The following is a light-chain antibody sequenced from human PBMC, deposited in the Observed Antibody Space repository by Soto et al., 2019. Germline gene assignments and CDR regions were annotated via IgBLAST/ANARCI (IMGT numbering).Light chain of an antibody. Sequence: QSVLTQPPSVSGAPGQSVTISCTGSSSNIGAGYDVHWYQQLPGTAPKLLIYGNSNRPSGVPDRFSGSKSGTSASLAITGLQAEDEADDYCQSYDSSLSGSRVFGSGTKVTVL. V-gene: IGLV1-40*01. CDR1: SSNIGAGYD. J-gene: IGLJ1*01. CDR3: QSYDSSLSGSRV. CDR2: GNS.